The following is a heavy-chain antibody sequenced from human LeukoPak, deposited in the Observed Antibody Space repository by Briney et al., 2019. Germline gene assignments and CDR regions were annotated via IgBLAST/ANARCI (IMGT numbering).Heavy chain of an antibody. D-gene: IGHD1-26*01. CDR3: ARASGGSYYVPVTHGNWFDP. V-gene: IGHV4-4*07. Sequence: SETLSLTCTVSGGSISSYYWSWIRQPAGKGLEWIGRIYTSGSTNYNPSLKSRVTMSVDTSKNQFSPKLSSVTAADTAVYYCARASGGSYYVPVTHGNWFDPGGQGTLVSVSS. CDR2: IYTSGST. J-gene: IGHJ5*02. CDR1: GGSISSYY.